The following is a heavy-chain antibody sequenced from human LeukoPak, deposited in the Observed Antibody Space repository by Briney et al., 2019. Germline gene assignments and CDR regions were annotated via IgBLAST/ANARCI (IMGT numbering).Heavy chain of an antibody. CDR1: GFTFSKYW. CDR3: ARVNDHDSGSLYRPVDY. CDR2: IKQDESEK. D-gene: IGHD3-10*01. V-gene: IGHV3-7*01. Sequence: GGSLRLSCEASGFTFSKYWMSWVRQAPEKGLEWVAKIKQDESEKKHVDSVKGRFTISRDNVKNTLYLYMHSLRAEDTAVYSCARVNDHDSGSLYRPVDYWGQGALVGVSS. J-gene: IGHJ4*02.